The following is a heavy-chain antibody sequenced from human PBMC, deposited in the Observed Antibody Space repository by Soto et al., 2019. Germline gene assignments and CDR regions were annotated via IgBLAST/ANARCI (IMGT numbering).Heavy chain of an antibody. J-gene: IGHJ5*02. Sequence: EVQLVESGGGLVKTGGSLRLSCAASGFTFSNAWMPWVRQAPGKGLELVGRIRCKSDGETTDYAAPVKGRFTISREDSRNTLYLQMNSLNTEDTAVYYCTTAGPYSRSSHWFDPWGQGTLVTVSS. CDR2: IRCKSDGETT. V-gene: IGHV3-15*01. CDR3: TTAGPYSRSSHWFDP. CDR1: GFTFSNAW. D-gene: IGHD6-6*01.